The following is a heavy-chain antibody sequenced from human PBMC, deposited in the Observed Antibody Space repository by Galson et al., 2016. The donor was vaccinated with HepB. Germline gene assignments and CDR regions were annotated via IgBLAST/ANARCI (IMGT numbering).Heavy chain of an antibody. CDR2: IWYDGSEK. V-gene: IGHV3-33*01. Sequence: SLRLSCAASGFTFNTYAMHWVRQAPGRGLEWVAVIWYDGSEKYYADSVKGRFTISRDNSKNTLYLQMNSLRVEDTAVYYCARDPGTIFGEVDYYFNMDVWGKGTTVTVSS. J-gene: IGHJ6*04. CDR3: ARDPGTIFGEVDYYFNMDV. D-gene: IGHD3-3*01. CDR1: GFTFNTYA.